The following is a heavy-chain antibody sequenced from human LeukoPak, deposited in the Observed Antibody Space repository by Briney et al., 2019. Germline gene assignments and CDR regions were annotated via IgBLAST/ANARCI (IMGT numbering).Heavy chain of an antibody. CDR2: INSDGSST. CDR3: ARDRIVGATIDAFDI. CDR1: GFTYSSYW. Sequence: GGSLRLSCAASGFTYSSYWMHWVRQAPGKGLVWVSRINSDGSSTSYADSVKGRFTISRDNAKNTLYLQMNSLRAEDTAVYYCARDRIVGATIDAFDIWGQGTMVTVSS. V-gene: IGHV3-74*01. D-gene: IGHD1-26*01. J-gene: IGHJ3*02.